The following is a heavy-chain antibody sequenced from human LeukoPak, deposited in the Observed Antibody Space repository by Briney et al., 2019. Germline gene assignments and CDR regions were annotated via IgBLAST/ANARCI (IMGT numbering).Heavy chain of an antibody. CDR3: ARDGASGSYYFDY. Sequence: PGGSLRLSCAASGFTFSSYGMNWVRQAPGKGLEWVSSISSSSSYIYYADSVKGRFTISRDNAKNSLYLQMNSLRAEDTAVYYCARDGASGSYYFDYWGQGTLVTVSS. V-gene: IGHV3-21*01. CDR1: GFTFSSYG. D-gene: IGHD1-26*01. J-gene: IGHJ4*02. CDR2: ISSSSSYI.